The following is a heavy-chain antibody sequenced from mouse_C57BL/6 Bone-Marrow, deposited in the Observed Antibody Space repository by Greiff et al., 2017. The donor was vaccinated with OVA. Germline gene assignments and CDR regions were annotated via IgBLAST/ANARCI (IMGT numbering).Heavy chain of an antibody. V-gene: IGHV1-18*01. D-gene: IGHD3-2*02. CDR2: INPNNGGT. Sequence: VQLQQSGPELVKPGASVKIPCKASGYTFTDYNMDWVKQSHGKSLEWIGDINPNNGGTIYNQKFKGKATLTVDKSSSTAYMELRSLTSEDTAVYYCARSQDSSGYGYFASWGQGTTRTVSS. CDR1: GYTFTDYN. CDR3: ARSQDSSGYGYFAS. J-gene: IGHJ2*01.